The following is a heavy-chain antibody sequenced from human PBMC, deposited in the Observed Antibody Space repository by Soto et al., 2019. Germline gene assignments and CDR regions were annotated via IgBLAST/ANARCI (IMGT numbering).Heavy chain of an antibody. J-gene: IGHJ4*02. Sequence: EVQLLESGGGLVQPGGSLRLSCAASGFTFSSYAMSWVRQAPGKGLEWVSAISGSGGSTYYADSVEGRLTISRDNSKSTLYLQMNSLRAEDTVVYYCAKTLGSGLKYYFDYWGQGSLVTVSS. CDR2: ISGSGGST. D-gene: IGHD6-19*01. V-gene: IGHV3-23*01. CDR1: GFTFSSYA. CDR3: AKTLGSGLKYYFDY.